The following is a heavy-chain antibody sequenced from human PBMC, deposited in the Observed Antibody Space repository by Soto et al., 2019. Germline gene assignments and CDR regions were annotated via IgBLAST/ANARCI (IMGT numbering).Heavy chain of an antibody. D-gene: IGHD6-13*01. CDR1: GYTFTSYG. CDR3: ARGLSAAGTKYYYYYGMDV. V-gene: IGHV1-8*02. Sequence: GASVKVSCKASGYTFTSYGISWVRQATGQGLEWMGWMNPNSGNTGYAQKFQGRVTMTRNTSISTAYMELSSLRSEDTAVYYCARGLSAAGTKYYYYYGMDVWGQGTTVTVSS. J-gene: IGHJ6*02. CDR2: MNPNSGNT.